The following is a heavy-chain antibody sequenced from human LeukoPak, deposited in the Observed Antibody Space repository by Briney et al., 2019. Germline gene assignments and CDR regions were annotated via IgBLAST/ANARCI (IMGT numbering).Heavy chain of an antibody. CDR3: ARDPYYYDSSGYYPGYFQH. CDR1: GFTFSSYA. J-gene: IGHJ1*01. Sequence: PGGSLRLSCAASGFTFSSYAMHWVRQAPGKGLEWVAVISYDGSNKYYADSVKGRFTISRDNSKNTLYLQMNSLRAEDTAVYYCARDPYYYDSSGYYPGYFQHWGQGTLVTVSS. CDR2: ISYDGSNK. V-gene: IGHV3-30-3*01. D-gene: IGHD3-22*01.